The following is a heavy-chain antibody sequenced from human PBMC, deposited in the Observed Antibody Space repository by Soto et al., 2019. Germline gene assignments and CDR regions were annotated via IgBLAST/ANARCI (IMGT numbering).Heavy chain of an antibody. J-gene: IGHJ6*02. CDR3: VMVDNYVTPTPQDV. D-gene: IGHD3-16*01. CDR1: GYIFVNYG. CDR2: ISPYTGDT. V-gene: IGHV1-18*01. Sequence: QVQLVQSGDEVKKPGASVKVSCKASGYIFVNYGIAWVRQAPGQGLEWMGWISPYTGDTHSATKVQGRLTMTTDTSTSTAYMDLGSLPSGDTAVYYCVMVDNYVTPTPQDVWGHGTTVTVSS.